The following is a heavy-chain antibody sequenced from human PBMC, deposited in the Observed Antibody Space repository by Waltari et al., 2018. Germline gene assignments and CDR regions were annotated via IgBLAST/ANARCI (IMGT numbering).Heavy chain of an antibody. J-gene: IGHJ5*02. V-gene: IGHV4-34*01. Sequence: VQLVASGGGLVKPGGSLRLSCAASGFTFSSSSMNWVRQAPGKGLEWIGEINHSGSTNYNPSLKMRVTISVDTSKNQFSLKLSSVTAADTAVYYCARGGVPAANRPVPFDPWGQGTLVTVSS. CDR2: INHSGST. D-gene: IGHD2-2*01. CDR3: ARGGVPAANRPVPFDP. CDR1: GFTFSSSS.